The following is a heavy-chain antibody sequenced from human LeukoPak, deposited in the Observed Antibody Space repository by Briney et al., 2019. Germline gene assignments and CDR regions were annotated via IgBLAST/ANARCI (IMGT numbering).Heavy chain of an antibody. D-gene: IGHD3-10*01. Sequence: PGGSLRLSCAASGVTFSSYAMSWVRQAPGKGLECVSAVTDSAGNTYYADSVKGRFTISRDNSKNTLYLQVNSLRAEDTAVYYCAKGDYYGSGSTFKNGMDVWGQGTTVTVSS. CDR3: AKGDYYGSGSTFKNGMDV. CDR2: VTDSAGNT. CDR1: GVTFSSYA. V-gene: IGHV3-23*01. J-gene: IGHJ6*02.